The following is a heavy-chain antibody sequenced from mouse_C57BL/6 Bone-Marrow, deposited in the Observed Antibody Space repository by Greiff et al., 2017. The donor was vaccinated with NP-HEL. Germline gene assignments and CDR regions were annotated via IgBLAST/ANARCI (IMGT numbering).Heavy chain of an antibody. CDR2: IDPENGAT. CDR3: TPYYYGSSLYYGG. V-gene: IGHV14-4*01. CDR1: GFNIKDDY. D-gene: IGHD1-1*01. J-gene: IGHJ1*03. Sequence: EVQLQQSGAELVRPGASVKLSCTASGFNIKDDYMHWVKQRPEQGLEWIGWIDPENGATEYASKFQGKATITADTSSNTAYLQLSSLTSEDTAGYYCTPYYYGSSLYYGGRGTALTVT.